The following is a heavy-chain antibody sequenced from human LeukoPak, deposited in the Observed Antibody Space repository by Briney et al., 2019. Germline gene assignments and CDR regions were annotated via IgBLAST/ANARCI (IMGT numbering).Heavy chain of an antibody. Sequence: GGSLRLSCAASGFTFSSYWMSWVRQAPGKGLEWVGRIKSKTDGGTTDYAAPVKGRFAISRDDSKNTLYLQMNSLKTEDTAVYYCTTDHSRPSGSGSYYGAYWGQGTLVTVSS. J-gene: IGHJ4*02. D-gene: IGHD3-10*01. CDR2: IKSKTDGGTT. CDR1: GFTFSSYW. V-gene: IGHV3-15*01. CDR3: TTDHSRPSGSGSYYGAY.